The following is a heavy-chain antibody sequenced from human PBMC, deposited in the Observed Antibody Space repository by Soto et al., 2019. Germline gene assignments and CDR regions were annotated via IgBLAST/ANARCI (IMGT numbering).Heavy chain of an antibody. V-gene: IGHV3-23*01. CDR2: ISGGGGST. Sequence: EVQLLESGGGLVQPGGSLRLSCAASGFIFSSYALNWVRQAPGKGLEWVSSISGGGGSTNYADSVKGRFTISRDNSKNTLYLQLNSLIAEDTALYYCASAFYGSGSYWGFDYWRQGTLVTVSS. J-gene: IGHJ4*02. CDR1: GFIFSSYA. D-gene: IGHD3-10*01. CDR3: ASAFYGSGSYWGFDY.